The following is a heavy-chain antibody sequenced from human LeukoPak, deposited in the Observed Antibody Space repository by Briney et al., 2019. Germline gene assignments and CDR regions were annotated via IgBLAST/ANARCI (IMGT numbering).Heavy chain of an antibody. D-gene: IGHD3-9*01. J-gene: IGHJ5*02. Sequence: ASVKVSCKASGVTFSSYAINWVRQAPGQGLEWMGWISTYNGDTNYAQKFQGRVTMTTDTSTSTAYIELRSLTSDDTAAYYCAREWWGYDVLTGDNWFDPWGQGTLVTVSS. V-gene: IGHV1-18*01. CDR3: AREWWGYDVLTGDNWFDP. CDR1: GVTFSSYA. CDR2: ISTYNGDT.